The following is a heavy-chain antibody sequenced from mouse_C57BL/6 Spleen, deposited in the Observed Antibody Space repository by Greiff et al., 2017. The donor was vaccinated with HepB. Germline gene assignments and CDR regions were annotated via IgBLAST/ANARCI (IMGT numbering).Heavy chain of an antibody. CDR3: ARDHYYGSSFDY. Sequence: EVNLVESGGGLVKPGGSLKLSCAASGFTFSDYGMHWVRQAPEKGLEWVAYISSCSSTIYYADTVKGRFTISRDNAKNTLFLQMTSLRSEDTAMYYCARDHYYGSSFDYWGQGTTLTVSS. CDR2: ISSCSSTI. D-gene: IGHD1-1*01. V-gene: IGHV5-17*01. CDR1: GFTFSDYG. J-gene: IGHJ2*01.